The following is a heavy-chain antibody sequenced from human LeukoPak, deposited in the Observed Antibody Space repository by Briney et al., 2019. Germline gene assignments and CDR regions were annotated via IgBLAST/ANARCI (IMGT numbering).Heavy chain of an antibody. CDR2: INHSGST. J-gene: IGHJ4*02. CDR3: ARGGFYGDHDY. CDR1: GVSFSGYY. V-gene: IGHV4-34*01. D-gene: IGHD4-17*01. Sequence: SETLSLTCAVYGVSFSGYYWSWIRQPPGKGLEWIGEINHSGSTNYNPSLKSRVTISVDTSKNQFSLKLSSVTAADTAVYYCARGGFYGDHDYWGQGTLVIVSS.